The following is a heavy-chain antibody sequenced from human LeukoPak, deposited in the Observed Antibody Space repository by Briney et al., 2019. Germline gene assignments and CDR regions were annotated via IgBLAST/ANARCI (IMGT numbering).Heavy chain of an antibody. D-gene: IGHD3-10*01. V-gene: IGHV1-69*13. CDR2: IIPIFGTA. Sequence: GASVKVSCKASGYTFTSYYMHWVRQAPGQGLEWMGGIIPIFGTANYAQKFQGRVTITADESTSTAYMELSSLRSEDTAVYYCARLHMVRGHIYYYYGMDVWGQGTTVTVSS. CDR3: ARLHMVRGHIYYYYGMDV. J-gene: IGHJ6*02. CDR1: GYTFTSYY.